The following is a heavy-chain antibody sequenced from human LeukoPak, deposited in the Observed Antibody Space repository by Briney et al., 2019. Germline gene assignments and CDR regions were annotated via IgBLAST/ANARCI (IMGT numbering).Heavy chain of an antibody. CDR2: TYYRSKLYN. V-gene: IGHV6-1*01. J-gene: IGHJ6*02. CDR1: GDSVSSNSAA. D-gene: IGHD2-15*01. CDR3: AREGGGIVVAGPSPYYYGMDV. Sequence: SQTLSLTCAISGDSVSSNSAAWNWIRQSPSRGLDGLGSTYYRSKLYNDYDVYAKSTLTLQPDTSKNQFSLQLNSVTAEDRVVYYCAREGGGIVVAGPSPYYYGMDVWGQGTTVTVSS.